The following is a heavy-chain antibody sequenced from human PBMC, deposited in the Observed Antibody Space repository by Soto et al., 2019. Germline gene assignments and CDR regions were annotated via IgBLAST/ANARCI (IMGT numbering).Heavy chain of an antibody. V-gene: IGHV3-33*01. CDR1: GFTFRNYG. CDR2: IWYDGSNE. CDR3: ARVQGRYYGSGGYQGVDV. J-gene: IGHJ6*02. D-gene: IGHD3-10*01. Sequence: QVQLVESGGGVVQPGRSLRLSCTASGFTFRNYGMHWLRQAPGKGLEWVAVIWYDGSNEYYADSVKGRFTISRDTSKNTLDLEMTSLRAEDTAVYYCARVQGRYYGSGGYQGVDVWGQGTKVTVSS.